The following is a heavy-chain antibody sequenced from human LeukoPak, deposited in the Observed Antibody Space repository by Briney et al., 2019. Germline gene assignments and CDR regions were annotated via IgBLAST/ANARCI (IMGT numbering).Heavy chain of an antibody. Sequence: GASVTVSCKGSGYSFTGYYIHWVRQAPGQGLEWMGWINPNSGGTNYAQKFQGRVTMTRDTSISTAYMELSRLRSDDTAVYYCARGDYYTTRWDWGQGTLVTVSS. J-gene: IGHJ4*02. D-gene: IGHD3-10*01. CDR2: INPNSGGT. V-gene: IGHV1-2*02. CDR3: ARGDYYTTRWD. CDR1: GYSFTGYY.